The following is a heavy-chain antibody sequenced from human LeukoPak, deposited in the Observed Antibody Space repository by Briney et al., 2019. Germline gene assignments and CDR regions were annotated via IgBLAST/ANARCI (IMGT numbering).Heavy chain of an antibody. CDR2: IDYSGSA. V-gene: IGHV4-59*13. J-gene: IGHJ6*02. D-gene: IGHD3-9*01. CDR3: ARWRYLDV. CDR1: GVSISTFY. Sequence: PSETLSLTCTVSGVSISTFYWSWVRQPPGKGLEYIGYIDYSGSANYNPSLKSRVTISVDTSKNQFSLKLSSVTAADTAIYYCARWRYLDVWGQGTTVTVSS.